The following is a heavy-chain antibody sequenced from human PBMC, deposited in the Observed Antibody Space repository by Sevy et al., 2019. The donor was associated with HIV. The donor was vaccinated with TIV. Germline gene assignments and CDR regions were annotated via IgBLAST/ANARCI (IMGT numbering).Heavy chain of an antibody. Sequence: GGSLRLSCAASGFTFSSYAMSWVRQAPGKGLEWVSAISGSGGSTYYADSVKGRFTISRDNSKNTLYLQMNSLRAEDTAVYYCAKDPELRRPRLGGATVVDGMDVWGQGTTVTVS. CDR2: ISGSGGST. CDR1: GFTFSSYA. J-gene: IGHJ6*02. D-gene: IGHD1-26*01. CDR3: AKDPELRRPRLGGATVVDGMDV. V-gene: IGHV3-23*01.